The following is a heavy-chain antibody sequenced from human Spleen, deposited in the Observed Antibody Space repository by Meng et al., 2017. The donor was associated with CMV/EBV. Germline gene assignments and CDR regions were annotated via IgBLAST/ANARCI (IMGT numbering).Heavy chain of an antibody. CDR2: VNPAGTP. Sequence: TLSLSCGVYGGSFNNYYWNWIRQSPGKGLEWIGEVNPAGTPSYNPSLKSRVVISTDRSKNQFSLSLSSMSAADTAVYYCVARAFDIWGQGTVVTVSS. J-gene: IGHJ3*02. CDR3: VARAFDI. CDR1: GGSFNNYY. V-gene: IGHV4-34*01.